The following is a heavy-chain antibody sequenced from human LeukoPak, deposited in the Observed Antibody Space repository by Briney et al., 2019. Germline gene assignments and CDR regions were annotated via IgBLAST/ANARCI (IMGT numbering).Heavy chain of an antibody. CDR3: ARVLRYCSGGNCYSGGLGYMDV. Sequence: TGGSLRLSCALSGFTFSDYNMRWIRQAPGKGLDWVSSISRSGSTKHYPASVKGRFTISRDNAKNSLFLQMNSLRAEDTAVYYCARVLRYCSGGNCYSGGLGYMDVCGKGTTVTISS. CDR2: ISRSGSTK. J-gene: IGHJ6*03. D-gene: IGHD2-15*01. V-gene: IGHV3-11*01. CDR1: GFTFSDYN.